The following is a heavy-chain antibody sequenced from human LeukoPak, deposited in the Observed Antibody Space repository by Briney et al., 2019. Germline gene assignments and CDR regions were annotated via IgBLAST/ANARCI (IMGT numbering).Heavy chain of an antibody. CDR3: ATHPANWGSLFDAFDI. CDR1: GYTFTSYY. D-gene: IGHD7-27*01. Sequence: GASVKVSCKASGYTFTSYYMHWVRQAPGQGLEWMGIINPSGGSTSYAQKFQGRVTMTRDTSISTAYMELSRLRSDDTAVYYCATHPANWGSLFDAFDIWGQGTMVTVSS. CDR2: INPSGGST. V-gene: IGHV1-46*01. J-gene: IGHJ3*02.